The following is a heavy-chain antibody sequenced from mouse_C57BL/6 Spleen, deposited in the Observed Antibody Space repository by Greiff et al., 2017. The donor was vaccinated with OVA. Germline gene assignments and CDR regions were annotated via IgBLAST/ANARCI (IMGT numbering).Heavy chain of an antibody. CDR1: GYTFTSYG. CDR2: IYPRSGNT. Sequence: VQLQQSGAELARPGASVKLSCKASGYTFTSYGISWVKQRTGQGLEWIGEIYPRSGNTYYNEKFKGKATPTADKSSSTAYMELRSLTSEDSAVYFCASYDGYYVAYWGQGTLVTVSA. CDR3: ASYDGYYVAY. J-gene: IGHJ3*01. V-gene: IGHV1-81*01. D-gene: IGHD2-3*01.